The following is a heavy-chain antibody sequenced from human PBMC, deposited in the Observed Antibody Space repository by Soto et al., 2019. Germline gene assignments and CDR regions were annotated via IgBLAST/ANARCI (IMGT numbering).Heavy chain of an antibody. V-gene: IGHV3-30*18. CDR2: ISYDGSNK. D-gene: IGHD6-13*01. Sequence: GGSLRLSCAASGFTFSSYGMHWVRQAPGKGLEWVAVISYDGSNKYYADSVKGRFTISRDNSKNMLYLQMNSLRAEDTAVYYCAKDRWVAAAGPDAFDIWGQGTMVTVSS. CDR1: GFTFSSYG. J-gene: IGHJ3*02. CDR3: AKDRWVAAAGPDAFDI.